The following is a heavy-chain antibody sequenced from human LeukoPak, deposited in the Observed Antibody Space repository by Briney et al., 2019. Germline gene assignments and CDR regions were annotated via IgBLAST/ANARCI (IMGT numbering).Heavy chain of an antibody. CDR1: GFTFEKYV. D-gene: IGHD1-26*01. CDR3: AKDLGWELPAEAY. J-gene: IGHJ4*02. Sequence: GGSLRLSCVASGFTFEKYVMNWVRQAPGKGLEWLATIYGSGVSISYADSVKGRFTISRDNSNNTLYLQMNSLRAEDTAMYFCAKDLGWELPAEAYWGQGILVTVSS. V-gene: IGHV3-23*01. CDR2: IYGSGVSI.